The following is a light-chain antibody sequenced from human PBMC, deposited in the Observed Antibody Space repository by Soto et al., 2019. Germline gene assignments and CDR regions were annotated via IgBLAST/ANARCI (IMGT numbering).Light chain of an antibody. V-gene: IGKV1-39*01. CDR1: HSISSY. CDR2: AAS. J-gene: IGKJ5*01. Sequence: DIQMTQSPSSLSASVGDRVTITCRASHSISSYLNWYQHNPGRAPKLLIYAASILHGGVPPRFSGSGVGTYFTLTINGLQPEDFTAYYCQQSYDTPITFGQGTRLEI. CDR3: QQSYDTPIT.